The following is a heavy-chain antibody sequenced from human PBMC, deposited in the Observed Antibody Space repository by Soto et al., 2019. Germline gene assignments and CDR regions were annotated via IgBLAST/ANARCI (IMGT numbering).Heavy chain of an antibody. V-gene: IGHV3-30*18. J-gene: IGHJ6*02. CDR3: AKDGSSSRVHYYYAMDV. CDR2: ISYDGSNK. Sequence: VGSLRLSCAASGFTFSSYGMHWVRQAPFKVLEWVAVISYDGSNKYYADSVKGRFTISRDNSKNTLYLQMNSLRAEDTPVHHCAKDGSSSRVHYYYAMDVWGQGTTLPVSS. CDR1: GFTFSSYG. D-gene: IGHD6-6*01.